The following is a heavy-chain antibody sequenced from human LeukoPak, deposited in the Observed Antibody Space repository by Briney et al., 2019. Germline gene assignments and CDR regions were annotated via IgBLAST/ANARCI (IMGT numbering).Heavy chain of an antibody. CDR2: ISSSGSTI. Sequence: GGSLRLXCAASGFTFSSYEMNWVRQAPGKGLEWVSYISSSGSTIYYADSVKGRFTISRDNAKNSLYLQMNSLRAEDTAVYYCARDLYYDSPWGRGTLVTVSS. D-gene: IGHD3-22*01. V-gene: IGHV3-48*03. CDR3: ARDLYYDSP. J-gene: IGHJ2*01. CDR1: GFTFSSYE.